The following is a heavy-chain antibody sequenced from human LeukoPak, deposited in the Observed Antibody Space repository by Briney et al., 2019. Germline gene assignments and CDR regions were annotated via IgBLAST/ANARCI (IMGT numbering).Heavy chain of an antibody. D-gene: IGHD2-2*01. V-gene: IGHV4-39*07. CDR1: GGSISSSSYY. J-gene: IGHJ4*02. CDR3: ARDFPIVVVPAAMGDFDY. Sequence: SETLSLACTVSGGSISSSSYYWGWIRQPPGKGLEWVGSIYYSGSTYYNPSLKSRVTISVDTSKNQFSLKLSSVTAADTAVYYCARDFPIVVVPAAMGDFDYWGQGTLVTVSS. CDR2: IYYSGST.